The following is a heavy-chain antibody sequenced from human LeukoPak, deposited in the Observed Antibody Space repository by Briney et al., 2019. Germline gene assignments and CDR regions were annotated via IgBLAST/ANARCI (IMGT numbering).Heavy chain of an antibody. D-gene: IGHD3-22*01. V-gene: IGHV3-11*01. CDR3: AREPYYYDSSGYISDY. CDR2: ISSSGSFI. CDR1: GFTFSDYY. Sequence: GGSLRLSCAASGFTFSDYYMSWIRQAPGKGLEWVSYISSSGSFIYYADSVKGRFTISRDNAKNSLYLQMNSLRAEDTAVYYCAREPYYYDSSGYISDYWGQGTLVTVSS. J-gene: IGHJ4*02.